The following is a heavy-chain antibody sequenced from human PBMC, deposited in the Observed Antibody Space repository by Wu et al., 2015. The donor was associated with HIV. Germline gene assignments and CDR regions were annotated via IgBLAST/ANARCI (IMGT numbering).Heavy chain of an antibody. J-gene: IGHJ4*02. CDR1: GGSFRKYT. V-gene: IGHV1-69*05. CDR3: ARSMIILGILDS. D-gene: IGHD2-21*01. Sequence: QVQLVQSGAEVKKPGSSVKVSCKASGGSFRKYTINWARQAPGQGLEWVGGIIPIFGTPDYAQKFQGRVTINTDESATTGYMEVNGLRSDDTAVYFCARSMIILGILDSWGQGMLVTVSS. CDR2: IIPIFGTP.